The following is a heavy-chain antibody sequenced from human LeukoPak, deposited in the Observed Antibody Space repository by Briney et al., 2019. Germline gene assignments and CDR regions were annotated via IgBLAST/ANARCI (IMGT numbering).Heavy chain of an antibody. Sequence: GGSLRLSCAASGFTFKSFEMNWVRQAPGKGLEWLSYISSSGNTMYYADSVKGRFTISRDNAKNSVYLQMNSLRAEDTGVYYCAREETDILTGRNYYGMDVWGQGTTVTVSS. V-gene: IGHV3-48*03. CDR2: ISSSGNTM. D-gene: IGHD3-9*01. J-gene: IGHJ6*02. CDR3: AREETDILTGRNYYGMDV. CDR1: GFTFKSFE.